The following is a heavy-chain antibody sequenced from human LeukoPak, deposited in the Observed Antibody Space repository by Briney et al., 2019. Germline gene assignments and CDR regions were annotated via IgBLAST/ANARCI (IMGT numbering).Heavy chain of an antibody. Sequence: PSETLSLTCTVSGGSISSSSYYWGWIRQPPGKGLEWIGSIYYSGSTYYNPSLKSRVTISVDTPKNQFSLKLSSVTAADTAVYYCARTAIVLLWFGELPYDAFDIWGQGTMVTVSS. D-gene: IGHD3-10*01. V-gene: IGHV4-39*01. CDR1: GGSISSSSYY. CDR2: IYYSGST. J-gene: IGHJ3*02. CDR3: ARTAIVLLWFGELPYDAFDI.